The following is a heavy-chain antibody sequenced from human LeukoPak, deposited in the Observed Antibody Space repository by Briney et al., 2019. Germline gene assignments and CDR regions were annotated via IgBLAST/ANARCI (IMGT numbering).Heavy chain of an antibody. Sequence: GGSLRLSCAASGFTFSSYAMHWVRQAPGKGLEYVSAISSNGGSTYYANSVKGRFTIYRDNSKNTLYLQMGSLRAEDMAVYYCARVRGAYYFDYWGQGTLVTVSS. D-gene: IGHD3-10*01. CDR3: ARVRGAYYFDY. CDR1: GFTFSSYA. V-gene: IGHV3-64*01. CDR2: ISSNGGST. J-gene: IGHJ4*02.